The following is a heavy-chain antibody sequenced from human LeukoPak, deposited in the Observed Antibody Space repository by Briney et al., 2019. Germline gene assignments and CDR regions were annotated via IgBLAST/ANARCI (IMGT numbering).Heavy chain of an antibody. Sequence: GGSLRLSCAASGFTFSSYEMNWVRQAPGKGLEWVGFIRSKAYGGTTEYAASVKGRFTISRDDSKSIAYLQMNSLKTEDTAVYYCTRGPWGSFRLGWWGQGTLVTVSS. V-gene: IGHV3-49*04. D-gene: IGHD3-16*01. CDR3: TRGPWGSFRLGW. CDR2: IRSKAYGGTT. CDR1: GFTFSSYE. J-gene: IGHJ4*02.